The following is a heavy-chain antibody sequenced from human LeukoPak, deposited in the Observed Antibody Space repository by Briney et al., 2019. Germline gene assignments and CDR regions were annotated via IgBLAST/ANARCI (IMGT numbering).Heavy chain of an antibody. V-gene: IGHV3-30*02. D-gene: IGHD3-10*01. CDR1: GFTFSGYG. J-gene: IGHJ4*02. CDR2: IRYDGSNK. Sequence: SGGSLRLSCAASGFTFSGYGMHWVRQAPGKWLEWVAFIRYDGSNKYYADSVKGRFTISRDNSKNTLYLQMNSLRAEDTAVYYCAKEVAGMLRGALYCAQGTLVTVSS. CDR3: AKEVAGMLRGALY.